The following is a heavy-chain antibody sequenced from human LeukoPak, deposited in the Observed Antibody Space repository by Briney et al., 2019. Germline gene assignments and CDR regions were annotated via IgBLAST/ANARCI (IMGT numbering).Heavy chain of an antibody. CDR3: AKDSRGSYYYYYMDV. V-gene: IGHV3-74*01. Sequence: SGGSLRLSCAASGFTFSGYWMHWARHSPGKGLVGVSCINGEGSDTRYADSVKGRFTISRDNAKNTLYLQMNSLRVEDTAVYYCAKDSRGSYYYYYMDVWGKGTTVTVSS. D-gene: IGHD6-25*01. J-gene: IGHJ6*03. CDR1: GFTFSGYW. CDR2: INGEGSDT.